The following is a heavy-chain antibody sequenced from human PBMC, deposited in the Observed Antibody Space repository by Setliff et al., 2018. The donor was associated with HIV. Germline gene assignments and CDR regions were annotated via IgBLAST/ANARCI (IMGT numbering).Heavy chain of an antibody. CDR2: INHGGDT. D-gene: IGHD3-10*01. CDR1: GQSISGYY. Sequence: SETLSLTCAVYGQSISGYYWSWIRQTPGKGLEWIGEINHGGDTNYNPSLKSRVTISVGSSYNHFSLKLSSVTAADTGVYYCASRRGIEFYFDPWGQGTLVTVSS. CDR3: ASRRGIEFYFDP. V-gene: IGHV4-34*01. J-gene: IGHJ4*02.